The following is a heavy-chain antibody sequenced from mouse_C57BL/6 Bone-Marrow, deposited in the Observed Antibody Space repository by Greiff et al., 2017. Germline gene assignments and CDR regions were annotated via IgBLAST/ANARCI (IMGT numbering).Heavy chain of an antibody. V-gene: IGHV1-53*01. D-gene: IGHD1-1*01. Sequence: QVQLQQPGTELVKPGASVKLSCKASAYTFTSYWMHWVKQRPGQGLEWIGNINPSNGGTNYNEKFKSKATLTVDKSSRTANMPLSSLTSEASAVYYCARSPIYYYGPFAYWGQGTLVTVSA. CDR3: ARSPIYYYGPFAY. J-gene: IGHJ3*01. CDR2: INPSNGGT. CDR1: AYTFTSYW.